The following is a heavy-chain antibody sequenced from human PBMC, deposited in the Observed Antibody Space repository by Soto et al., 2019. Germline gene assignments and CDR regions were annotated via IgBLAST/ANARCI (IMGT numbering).Heavy chain of an antibody. CDR2: IYWDDDN. J-gene: IGHJ4*02. V-gene: IGHV2-5*02. D-gene: IGHD6-19*01. Sequence: QITLKESGPTLVKPTQTLTLTCSFSGFSLTSTAVGVNWIRQPPGKALEWLALIYWDDDNHFSPSLKSRLSVTKDTSKTQAVHTMTNMDPVDTATYYCAHGSGWLSDYWGQGILVTVSS. CDR1: GFSLTSTAVG. CDR3: AHGSGWLSDY.